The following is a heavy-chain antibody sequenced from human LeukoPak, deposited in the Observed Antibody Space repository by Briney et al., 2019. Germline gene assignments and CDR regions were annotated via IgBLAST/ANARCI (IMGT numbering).Heavy chain of an antibody. CDR2: INTNTGNP. D-gene: IGHD2-15*01. Sequence: ASVKVSCKASGYTFTSYAMNWVRQAPGQGLEWVGWINTNTGNPTYAQGFTGRFVFSLDTSVSTAYLQISSLKAEDTAVYYCATLPYCSGGSCYAGYWGQGTLVTVSP. V-gene: IGHV7-4-1*02. CDR3: ATLPYCSGGSCYAGY. CDR1: GYTFTSYA. J-gene: IGHJ4*02.